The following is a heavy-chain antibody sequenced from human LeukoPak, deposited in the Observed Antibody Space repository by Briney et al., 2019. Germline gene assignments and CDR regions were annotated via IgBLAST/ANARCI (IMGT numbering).Heavy chain of an antibody. D-gene: IGHD5-12*01. CDR3: ALLTVASDFDY. V-gene: IGHV3-48*03. CDR1: RFPFSIYE. J-gene: IGHJ4*02. CDR2: IHSNGTVK. Sequence: PGGSLRLSCVVSRFPFSIYEMNWVRQAPGKGLEWVSNIHSNGTVKYYSDSVKGRFSISRDNAKSSLYLQMNSLRVEDTAVYYCALLTVASDFDYWGQGALVTVSS.